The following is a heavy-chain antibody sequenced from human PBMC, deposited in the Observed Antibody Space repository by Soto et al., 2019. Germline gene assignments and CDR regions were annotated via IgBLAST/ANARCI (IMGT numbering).Heavy chain of an antibody. CDR1: GGSFSGYY. CDR3: ARRKVNNWNYFRPSMDV. V-gene: IGHV4-34*01. D-gene: IGHD1-7*01. Sequence: SETLSLTCAVYGGSFSGYYWSLIRQPPGKGLEWIGEINHSGSTNYNPSLKSRVTISVDTSKNQFSLKLSSVTAADTAVYYCARRKVNNWNYFRPSMDVWGQGTTVTVSS. CDR2: INHSGST. J-gene: IGHJ6*02.